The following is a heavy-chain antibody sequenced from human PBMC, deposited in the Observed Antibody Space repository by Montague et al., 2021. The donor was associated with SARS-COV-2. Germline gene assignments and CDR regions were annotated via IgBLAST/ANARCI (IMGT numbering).Heavy chain of an antibody. D-gene: IGHD3-3*01. CDR2: IYYSGST. CDR1: GGSISSSSHY. V-gene: IGHV4-39*01. J-gene: IGHJ3*02. Sequence: SETLSLTCTVSGGSISSSSHYWGWIRQPPGKGLEWIGSIYYSGSTYYNPSLKSRVTISVDMSKNQFSLKLSSVTAADTAVYYCARHGLAGITIFGVVTPRGGFDIWGQGTMVTVSS. CDR3: ARHGLAGITIFGVVTPRGGFDI.